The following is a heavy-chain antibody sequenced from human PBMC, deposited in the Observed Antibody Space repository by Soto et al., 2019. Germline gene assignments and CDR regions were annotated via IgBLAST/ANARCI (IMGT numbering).Heavy chain of an antibody. V-gene: IGHV3-30-3*01. J-gene: IGHJ4*02. D-gene: IGHD3-10*01. CDR3: ARPDYGSGSYPDY. CDR2: KSYDGSNK. CDR1: GFTFSSYA. Sequence: QVQLVESGGGVVQPGRSLRLSCAASGFTFSSYAMQWVRQAPGKGLEWVAVKSYDGSNKYYADSVKGRFTISRDNSKNTLYLQMNSLRAEDTAVYYCARPDYGSGSYPDYWGQGTLVTVSS.